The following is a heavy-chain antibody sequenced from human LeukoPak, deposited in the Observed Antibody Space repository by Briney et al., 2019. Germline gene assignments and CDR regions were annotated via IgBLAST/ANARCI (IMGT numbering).Heavy chain of an antibody. CDR2: IIPILGIA. CDR1: GGTFTSYT. Sequence: ASVKVSCKASGGTFTSYTISGVRQAPGQGLEWMGRIIPILGIANYAQKFQGRVTITADKSTSTAYMELSSLRSEDTAVCYCARDRGVGATPPFDYWGQGTLVTVSS. J-gene: IGHJ4*02. D-gene: IGHD1-26*01. V-gene: IGHV1-69*04. CDR3: ARDRGVGATPPFDY.